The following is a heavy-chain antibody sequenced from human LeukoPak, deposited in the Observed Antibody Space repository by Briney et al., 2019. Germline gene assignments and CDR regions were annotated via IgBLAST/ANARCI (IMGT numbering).Heavy chain of an antibody. V-gene: IGHV3-66*01. J-gene: IGHJ5*02. D-gene: IGHD3-10*01. CDR2: IYSGGST. CDR3: ARDLYFGELLGGVDP. CDR1: GFNVSSNY. Sequence: GGSLRLSCAASGFNVSSNYMSWVRQAPGKGLEWVSVIYSGGSTYYADSVKGRFTISRDNSKNTLYLQMNSLRAEDTAVYYCARDLYFGELLGGVDPWGQGTLVTVSS.